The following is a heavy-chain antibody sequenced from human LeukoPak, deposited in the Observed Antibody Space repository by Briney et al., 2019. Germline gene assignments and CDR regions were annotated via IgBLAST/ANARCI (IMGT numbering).Heavy chain of an antibody. D-gene: IGHD3-10*01. CDR1: GFTFNSFW. CDR2: IKQDGREI. CDR3: ARIWFGESYNWFDP. J-gene: IGHJ5*02. V-gene: IGHV3-7*01. Sequence: GGSLRLSCAASGFTFNSFWMSWVRQAPGKGLEWVANIKQDGREIYYVDSVEGRFIIPRDNAKNSLYPQMNSLRVEDTAVYYCARIWFGESYNWFDPWGQGTLVTVSS.